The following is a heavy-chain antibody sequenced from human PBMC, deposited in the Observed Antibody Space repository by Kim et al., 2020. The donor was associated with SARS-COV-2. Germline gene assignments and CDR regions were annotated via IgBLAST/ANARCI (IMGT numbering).Heavy chain of an antibody. J-gene: IGHJ4*02. D-gene: IGHD6-19*01. CDR2: NT. Sequence: NTRYSRKFQASVSITRDTSATTAYLELSGLRSEDTAVYYCAREAVAGSFDHWGQGTLVTVSS. V-gene: IGHV1-3*01. CDR3: AREAVAGSFDH.